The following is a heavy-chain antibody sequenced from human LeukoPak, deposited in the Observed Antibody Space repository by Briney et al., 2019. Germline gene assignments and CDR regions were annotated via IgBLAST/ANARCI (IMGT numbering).Heavy chain of an antibody. J-gene: IGHJ4*02. D-gene: IGHD3-3*01. CDR2: MNFNEKDK. V-gene: IGHV3-30*02. Sequence: GGSLRLPCVASGFSFSYGMNWVRQAPGKGLEWVAFMNFNEKDKSYTDAVKGRFTISRDDYRNTLYLQMSSLRAEDTAVYYCARDHLQYYDFWSGYRYPDYWGQGTLVTVSS. CDR3: ARDHLQYYDFWSGYRYPDY. CDR1: GFSFSYG.